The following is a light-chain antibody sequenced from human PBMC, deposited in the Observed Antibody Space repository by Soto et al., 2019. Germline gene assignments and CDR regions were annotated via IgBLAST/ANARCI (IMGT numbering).Light chain of an antibody. V-gene: IGLV2-14*01. J-gene: IGLJ1*01. CDR2: EVS. CDR1: SSDVGDYDY. Sequence: QSALTQPASVSGSPGQSITISCTGTSSDVGDYDYVSWYQQHPGKAPKLMIYEVSKRPSGVSNRFSGSKSGDTASLTISGLQAEDEADYYCSSYTGSSTLYVFGTGTKVTV. CDR3: SSYTGSSTLYV.